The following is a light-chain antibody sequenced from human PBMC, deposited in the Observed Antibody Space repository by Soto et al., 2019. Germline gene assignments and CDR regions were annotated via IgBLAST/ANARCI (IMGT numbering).Light chain of an antibody. V-gene: IGLV2-8*01. J-gene: IGLJ2*01. CDR3: SSYAGSNNLV. Sequence: QSALTQPPSASGSPGQSVTISCTGTNSDVGNYNYVSWYQQHPGKAPKLMIYEVSKRPSGVPGRFSGSKSGNTASLTVSGLQAEDEADYYCSSYAGSNNLVFGGGTKLTVL. CDR2: EVS. CDR1: NSDVGNYNY.